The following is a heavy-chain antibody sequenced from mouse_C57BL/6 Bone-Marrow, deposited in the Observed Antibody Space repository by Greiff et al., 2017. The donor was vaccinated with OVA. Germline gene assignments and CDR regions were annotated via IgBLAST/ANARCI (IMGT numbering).Heavy chain of an antibody. V-gene: IGHV1-52*01. CDR2: IDPSDSET. CDR1: GYTFTSYW. CDR3: AKGLRRPYAMDY. Sequence: VQLQQPGAELVRPGSSVKLSCKASGYTFTSYWMHWVQQRPIQGLEWIGNIDPSDSETHYNQKFKDKATLTVDKSSSTAYMQLSRLTSEDSAVYYCAKGLRRPYAMDYWGQGTSVTVSA. D-gene: IGHD2-2*01. J-gene: IGHJ4*01.